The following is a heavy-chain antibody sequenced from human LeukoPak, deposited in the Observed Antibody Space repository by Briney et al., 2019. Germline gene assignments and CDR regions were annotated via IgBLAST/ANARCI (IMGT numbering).Heavy chain of an antibody. Sequence: GGSLRLSCVVSRFTFSGNHISWVRQAPGKGPEWVSVIYIEGYTYYADSVKGRFTISRDNSKNTVYLQMNSLKPEDTAVYYCVRDPRDGYGHFDYWGQGTLVTVSS. CDR2: IYIEGYT. CDR3: VRDPRDGYGHFDY. CDR1: RFTFSGNH. J-gene: IGHJ4*02. V-gene: IGHV3-66*01. D-gene: IGHD5-24*01.